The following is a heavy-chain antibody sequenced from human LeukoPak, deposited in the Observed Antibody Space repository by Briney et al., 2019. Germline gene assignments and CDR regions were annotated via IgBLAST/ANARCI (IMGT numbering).Heavy chain of an antibody. D-gene: IGHD3-10*01. J-gene: IGHJ4*02. Sequence: PGGSLRLSCAASGFTFSSYAMRWVRQVPGKGLEGVSTITSTGGGTYYAESGKARFTIYRDNSKNPLSLQMNRLRAEDTAVYYCAKDWGYASGTYYTYWGQGTLVTVSS. CDR1: GFTFSSYA. CDR2: ITSTGGGT. V-gene: IGHV3-23*01. CDR3: AKDWGYASGTYYTY.